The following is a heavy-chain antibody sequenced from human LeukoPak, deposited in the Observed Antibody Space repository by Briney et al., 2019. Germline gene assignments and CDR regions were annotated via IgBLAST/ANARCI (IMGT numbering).Heavy chain of an antibody. D-gene: IGHD6-19*01. CDR3: ARDGRAGSLFAY. V-gene: IGHV4-59*01. CDR1: GGSISSYY. Sequence: PSETLSLTCTVSGGSISSYYWSWIRQPPGKGLEWIGYIYYTGSTNYNPSLKSRVTISIDTSKKQFSLKLSSVTAADTAIYYCARDGRAGSLFAYWGQGTLVTVSS. J-gene: IGHJ4*02. CDR2: IYYTGST.